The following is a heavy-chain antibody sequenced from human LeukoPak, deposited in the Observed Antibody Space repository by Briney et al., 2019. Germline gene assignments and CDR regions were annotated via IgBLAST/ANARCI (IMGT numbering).Heavy chain of an antibody. CDR1: GFTFSSYA. D-gene: IGHD3-16*01. Sequence: GGSLRLSCAAAGFTFSSYAMSWVRQAPGKGLEWVSAISGSGGSTYYADSVKGRFTISRDNSKNTLYLQMNSLRAEDTAVYYCAKDEAFGGVSCFDYWGQGTLVTVSS. J-gene: IGHJ4*02. V-gene: IGHV3-23*01. CDR2: ISGSGGST. CDR3: AKDEAFGGVSCFDY.